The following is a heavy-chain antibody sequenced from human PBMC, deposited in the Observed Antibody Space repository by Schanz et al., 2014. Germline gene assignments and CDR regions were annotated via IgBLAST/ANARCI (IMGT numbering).Heavy chain of an antibody. CDR1: GFTFSTYA. J-gene: IGHJ3*01. CDR3: ARDEGRDGYNLAFDV. Sequence: DVQLVESGGGLVQPGGSLSLSCAASGFTFSTYAMNWVRQAPGKGLEWVSSIYINSGSTNYADSVKGRFIISRDSSKNTLFLQMNSLRAEDTAVYFCARDEGRDGYNLAFDVWGQGTLVTVSS. D-gene: IGHD5-12*01. V-gene: IGHV3-23*04. CDR2: IYINSGST.